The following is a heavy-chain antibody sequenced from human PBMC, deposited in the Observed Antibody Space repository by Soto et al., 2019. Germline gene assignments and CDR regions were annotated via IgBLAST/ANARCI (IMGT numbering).Heavy chain of an antibody. CDR2: IRYDGSNK. Sequence: QVQLVESGGGVVQPGGSLRLSCAPSGFIFSSFGMHWVRQAPGKGLEWVAVIRYDGSNKYYGDSVKGRFTISRDNSKNTLSLQMNSLRVEDTAVYYCARVKQGRGGYDSPFDYWGQGTLVTVSS. CDR1: GFIFSSFG. D-gene: IGHD5-12*01. CDR3: ARVKQGRGGYDSPFDY. J-gene: IGHJ4*02. V-gene: IGHV3-33*03.